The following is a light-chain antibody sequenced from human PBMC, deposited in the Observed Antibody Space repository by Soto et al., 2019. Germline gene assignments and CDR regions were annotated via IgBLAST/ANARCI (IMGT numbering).Light chain of an antibody. Sequence: DIQMTQSPTSLSASVGDRVTITCRASQGIRNFVAWYQQKPGKAPKLLIYAASTLQSGVPSRFSGSGSGTDFTITINSLQPEDVANYSCPKSSSVPVFGPGTKVEIK. V-gene: IGKV1-27*01. CDR3: PKSSSVPV. CDR1: QGIRNF. J-gene: IGKJ3*01. CDR2: AAS.